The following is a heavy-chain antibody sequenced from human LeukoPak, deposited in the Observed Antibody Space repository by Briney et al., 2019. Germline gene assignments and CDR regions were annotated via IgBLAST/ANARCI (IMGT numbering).Heavy chain of an antibody. Sequence: GSVKVSCKVSGYTLTELSMHWVRQAPGRGRAWVGGFDPEEGETIYAQKFQGRVTMTEDTSTDTAYMELSSLRSEDTAVYYCATTLPDYDDSSGYYYYWGQGTLVTVSS. J-gene: IGHJ4*02. CDR3: ATTLPDYDDSSGYYYY. D-gene: IGHD3-22*01. V-gene: IGHV1-24*01. CDR2: FDPEEGET. CDR1: GYTLTELS.